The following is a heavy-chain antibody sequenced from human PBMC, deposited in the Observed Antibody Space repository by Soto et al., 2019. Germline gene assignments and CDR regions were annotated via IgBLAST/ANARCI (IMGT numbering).Heavy chain of an antibody. D-gene: IGHD6-13*01. CDR2: MNPNSGNT. CDR3: ARRGFSSSWYYYYYYGMXV. V-gene: IGHV1-8*01. CDR1: GYTFTSYD. Sequence: ASVKVSCKAPGYTFTSYDITWVRQATGQGLEWMGWMNPNSGNTGYAQKFQGRVTMTRNTSISTAYMELSSLRSEDTAVYYCARRGFSSSWYYYYYYGMXVWG. J-gene: IGHJ6*02.